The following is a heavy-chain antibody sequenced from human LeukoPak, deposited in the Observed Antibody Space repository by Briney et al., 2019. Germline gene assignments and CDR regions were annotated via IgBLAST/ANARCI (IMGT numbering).Heavy chain of an antibody. V-gene: IGHV1-18*01. D-gene: IGHD3-10*01. J-gene: IGHJ6*03. Sequence: ASVKVSCKHSGYTFTSYGISWVRQGPGQGLEWMGWISAYIGNTNCAQKLQGRVTMTKDTSTSTAYMELRSLRSDDTAVYYCARVGSIWFGGFRYYYYYYLDVWGKGTTVTVSS. CDR3: ARVGSIWFGGFRYYYYYYLDV. CDR1: GYTFTSYG. CDR2: ISAYIGNT.